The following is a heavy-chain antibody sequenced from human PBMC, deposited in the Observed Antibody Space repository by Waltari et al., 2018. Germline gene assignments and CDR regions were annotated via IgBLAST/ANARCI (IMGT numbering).Heavy chain of an antibody. CDR2: INHSGST. CDR1: GGSFSGYY. J-gene: IGHJ6*02. Sequence: QVQLQQWGAGLLKPSETLSLTCAVYGGSFSGYYWSWIRQPPGKGLEWIGEINHSGSTNYNPSLKSRVTISVDTSKNQFSLKLSSVTAADTAVYYCARSLITMVRGERYYYGMDVWGQGTTVTVSS. V-gene: IGHV4-34*01. D-gene: IGHD3-10*01. CDR3: ARSLITMVRGERYYYGMDV.